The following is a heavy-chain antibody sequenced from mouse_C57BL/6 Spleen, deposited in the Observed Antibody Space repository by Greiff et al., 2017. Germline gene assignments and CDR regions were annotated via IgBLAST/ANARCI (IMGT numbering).Heavy chain of an antibody. V-gene: IGHV14-1*01. J-gene: IGHJ1*03. Sequence: EVKLMESGAELVRPGASVKLSCTASGFNIKDYYMHWVKQRPEQGLEWIGRIDPEDGDTEYAPKFQGKATLTADTSSNTAYLQLSSLTSEDTAVYYCTSYGSSTGYFDVWGTGTTVTVSS. D-gene: IGHD1-1*01. CDR2: IDPEDGDT. CDR3: TSYGSSTGYFDV. CDR1: GFNIKDYY.